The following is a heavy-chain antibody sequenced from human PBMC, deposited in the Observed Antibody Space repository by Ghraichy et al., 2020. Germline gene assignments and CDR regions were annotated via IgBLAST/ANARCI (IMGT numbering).Heavy chain of an antibody. D-gene: IGHD6-13*01. CDR1: GGSFSGYY. CDR3: ARADSSSWYDYYYMDV. V-gene: IGHV4-34*01. J-gene: IGHJ6*03. CDR2: INHSGST. Sequence: SQTLSLTCAVYGGSFSGYYWSWIRQPPGKGLEWIGEINHSGSTNYNPSLKSRVTISVDTSKNQFSLKLSSVTAADTAVYYCARADSSSWYDYYYMDVWGKGTTVTVSS.